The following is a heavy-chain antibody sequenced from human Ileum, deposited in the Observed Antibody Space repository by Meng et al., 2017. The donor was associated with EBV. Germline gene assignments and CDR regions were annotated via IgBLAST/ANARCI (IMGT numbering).Heavy chain of an antibody. Sequence: HVPMPEAGPELVKPSGTLSLTCAVSGGSISSSNWWSWVRQPPGKGLEWIGEIYHSGSTNYNPSLKSRVTISVDKSKNQFSLNLSSVTAADTAVYYCARVGQWLPIDYWGQGTLVTVSS. D-gene: IGHD6-19*01. CDR3: ARVGQWLPIDY. CDR2: IYHSGST. CDR1: GGSISSSNW. J-gene: IGHJ4*02. V-gene: IGHV4-4*02.